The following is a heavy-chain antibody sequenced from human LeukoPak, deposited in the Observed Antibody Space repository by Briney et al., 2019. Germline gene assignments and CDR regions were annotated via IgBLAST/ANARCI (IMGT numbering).Heavy chain of an antibody. Sequence: VGSLRLSCAASGFTFSSYWMHWVRQAPGKGLVWVSRINSDGSSTSYSDSVKGRFTISRDNAKNTLYLLMNSLRAEDTAVYYCAREVIVGATQAFDIWGQGTMITVSS. J-gene: IGHJ3*02. CDR2: INSDGSST. D-gene: IGHD1-26*01. CDR1: GFTFSSYW. V-gene: IGHV3-74*01. CDR3: AREVIVGATQAFDI.